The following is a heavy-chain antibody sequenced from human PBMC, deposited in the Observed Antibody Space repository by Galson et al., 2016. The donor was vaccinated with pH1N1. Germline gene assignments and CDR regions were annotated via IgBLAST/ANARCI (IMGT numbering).Heavy chain of an antibody. CDR3: ARGVIDYDFWSGYQDHAAFDI. V-gene: IGHV6-1*01. CDR1: GDSVSSNSAT. J-gene: IGHJ3*02. Sequence: CAISGDSVSSNSATWNWIRQPPSRGLEWLGRTYYGSKWYNDYAESVKSRIIISPDTSKNQLSLQLNSVTPADTAVYYCARGVIDYDFWSGYQDHAAFDIWGQGTMVIVSS. CDR2: TYYGSKWYN. D-gene: IGHD3-3*01.